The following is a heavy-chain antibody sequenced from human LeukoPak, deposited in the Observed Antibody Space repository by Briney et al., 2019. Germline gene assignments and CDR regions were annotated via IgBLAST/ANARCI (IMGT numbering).Heavy chain of an antibody. J-gene: IGHJ4*02. CDR3: ARAPITSPFYFDY. CDR2: INWSGGST. Sequence: GGSLRLSCVVSGFTVSGNYMSWVRQVPGKGLEWVSGINWSGGSTGYADPLRGRFTISRDNAKNSLYLQMDSLRAEDTALYYCARAPITSPFYFDYWGQGTLVTVSS. D-gene: IGHD2-2*01. CDR1: GFTVSGNY. V-gene: IGHV3-20*04.